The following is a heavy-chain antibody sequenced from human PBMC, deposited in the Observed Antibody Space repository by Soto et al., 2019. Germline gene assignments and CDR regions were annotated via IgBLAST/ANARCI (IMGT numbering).Heavy chain of an antibody. Sequence: GGSLRLSCAASGFTFSSYAMSWVRQAPGKGLEWVSAISGSGGSTYYADSVKGRFTISRDNSKNTLYLQMNSLRAEDTAVYYCAKYSSSWYVGGEDVWGQGTTVTVSS. CDR2: ISGSGGST. CDR1: GFTFSSYA. J-gene: IGHJ6*02. D-gene: IGHD6-13*01. V-gene: IGHV3-23*01. CDR3: AKYSSSWYVGGEDV.